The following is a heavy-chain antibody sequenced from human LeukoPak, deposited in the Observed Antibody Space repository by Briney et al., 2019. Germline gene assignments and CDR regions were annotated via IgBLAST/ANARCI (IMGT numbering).Heavy chain of an antibody. CDR2: IYTSGST. J-gene: IGHJ4*02. D-gene: IGHD6-13*01. V-gene: IGHV4-4*07. CDR1: GGSISSYY. Sequence: PSETLSLTCTVSGGSISSYYWSWIRQPAGKGLDWIGRIYTSGSTNYNPSLKSRVTISVDKSKNQFTLKLSSVTAADTAVYYCARAAAPWGQGTLVTVSS. CDR3: ARAAAP.